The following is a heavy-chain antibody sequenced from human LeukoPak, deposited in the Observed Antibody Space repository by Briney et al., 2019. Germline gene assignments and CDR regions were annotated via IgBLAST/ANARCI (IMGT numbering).Heavy chain of an antibody. CDR1: GFTFSNYW. V-gene: IGHV3-74*01. J-gene: IGHJ5*02. D-gene: IGHD4-17*01. CDR2: INSDGSRT. CDR3: AKAPDYGDYDWFDP. Sequence: GGSLRLSCAASGFTFSNYWTHWVRQPPGKGLEWVSRINSDGSRTDYADSVKGRFTISRDNAKNTLYLQINTLRADDTAIYYCAKAPDYGDYDWFDPWGQGTLVTVSS.